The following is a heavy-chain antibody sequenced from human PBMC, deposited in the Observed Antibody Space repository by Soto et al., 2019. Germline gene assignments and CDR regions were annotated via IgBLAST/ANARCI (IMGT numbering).Heavy chain of an antibody. Sequence: EVQLAESGGGLVQPGGSLRLSCAASGFTFSPYWMHWVRQAPGKGLVWVSRINPDGSSTDYADSVKGRFTISRDNAKTTRYRKMKSRRAEDRAGYYGGRVAGDTPGGMAAWGQGPTVTV. CDR3: GRVAGDTPGGMAA. CDR1: GFTFSPYW. CDR2: INPDGSST. D-gene: IGHD4-17*01. V-gene: IGHV3-74*01. J-gene: IGHJ6*02.